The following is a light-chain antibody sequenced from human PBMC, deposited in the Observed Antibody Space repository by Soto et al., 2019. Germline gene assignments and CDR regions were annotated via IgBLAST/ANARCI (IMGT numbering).Light chain of an antibody. Sequence: QSVLTQPRSVSGSPGQSVTISCTGNSSDVGGYNYVSWYQQHPGKASKLMIYDVSKRPSGVPDRFSGSKSGNTASLTISGLQAEDEADYYCCSYAGSYPYVFGTGTKVTVL. CDR2: DVS. J-gene: IGLJ1*01. V-gene: IGLV2-11*01. CDR3: CSYAGSYPYV. CDR1: SSDVGGYNY.